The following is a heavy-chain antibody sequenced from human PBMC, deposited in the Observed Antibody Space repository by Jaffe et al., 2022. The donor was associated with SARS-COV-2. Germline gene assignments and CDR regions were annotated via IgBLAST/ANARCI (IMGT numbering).Heavy chain of an antibody. CDR2: ITGPGGST. CDR3: AKFRYDSGDYYGDYFDQ. D-gene: IGHD3-10*01. CDR1: GFTFSSHA. Sequence: EVQLVESGGGLVQPGGSLRLSCVASGFTFSSHAMTWVRQAPGKGLEWVSSITGPGGSTYYAGSVKGRFTIFRDNSKNTLYLQMNSLRAEDTAVYHCAKFRYDSGDYYGDYFDQWGQGTLVTVSS. V-gene: IGHV3-23*04. J-gene: IGHJ4*02.